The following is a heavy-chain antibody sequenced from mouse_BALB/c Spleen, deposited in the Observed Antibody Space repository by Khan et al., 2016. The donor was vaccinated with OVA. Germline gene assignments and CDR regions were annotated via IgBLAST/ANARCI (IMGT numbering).Heavy chain of an antibody. V-gene: IGHV1-7*01. CDR1: GYTFINYW. D-gene: IGHD1-1*01. CDR2: INPSTGYT. Sequence: QVRLQQSGAELAKPGASVKMSCKASGYTFINYWILWVKQRPGQGLEWIGYINPSTGYTEYNQNFKDQATLTADKSSSTAYMQLSSLTSEESAVYYGARRGLRWDFDYWGQGTTLTVSS. CDR3: ARRGLRWDFDY. J-gene: IGHJ2*01.